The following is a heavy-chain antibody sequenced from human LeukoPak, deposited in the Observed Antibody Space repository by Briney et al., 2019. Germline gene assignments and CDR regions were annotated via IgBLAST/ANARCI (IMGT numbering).Heavy chain of an antibody. D-gene: IGHD3-16*01. Sequence: GGSLRLSCAASGFTFSSYAMSWVRQAPGKGLKWVSTINDNGAGTYYADSVKGRFTISRDNSYNAVSLQMNSLRDEDTGVYYCAKGLRTGVGPYMGYHYYMDVWGKGATVTVSS. V-gene: IGHV3-23*01. CDR3: AKGLRTGVGPYMGYHYYMDV. CDR2: INDNGAGT. CDR1: GFTFSSYA. J-gene: IGHJ6*03.